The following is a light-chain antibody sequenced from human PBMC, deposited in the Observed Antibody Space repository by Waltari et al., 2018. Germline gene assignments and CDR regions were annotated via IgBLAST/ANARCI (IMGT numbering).Light chain of an antibody. J-gene: IGKJ2*01. V-gene: IGKV2-28*01. Sequence: DIVMTQSPLSLPVTPGEPASISCRPSQSLLHSNGYNYLDWYLQKPGQSPQLLIYLGSNRASGVPDRFSGSGSGTDFTLKISRVEAEDVGVYYCMQALQTPYTFGQGTQLKIK. CDR3: MQALQTPYT. CDR2: LGS. CDR1: QSLLHSNGYNY.